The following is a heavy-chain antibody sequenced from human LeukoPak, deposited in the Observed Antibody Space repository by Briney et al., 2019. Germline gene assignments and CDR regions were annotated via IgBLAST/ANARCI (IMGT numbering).Heavy chain of an antibody. Sequence: SETLSLTCTVSGGSISSGSYYWSWIRQPAGKGLEWIGRIYTSGSTNYNPSLKSRVTISVDTSKNQFSLKLSSVTAADTAVYYCTRGIGKAVAAYYSYYMDVWGKGTTVTVSS. CDR1: GGSISSGSYY. V-gene: IGHV4-61*02. CDR2: IYTSGST. CDR3: TRGIGKAVAAYYSYYMDV. D-gene: IGHD6-19*01. J-gene: IGHJ6*03.